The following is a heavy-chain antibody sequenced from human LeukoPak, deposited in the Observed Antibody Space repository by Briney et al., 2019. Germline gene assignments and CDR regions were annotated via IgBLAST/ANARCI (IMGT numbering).Heavy chain of an antibody. Sequence: QSGGSLRLSCAASGFTFSNHWMTWVRQAPGKGLEWVANIRQDESEKYYVDSVKGRFTISRDNAKNSLYLQMNSLRAEDTAVYYCARVGYDYFDYWGQGTLVTVSS. CDR3: ARVGYDYFDY. D-gene: IGHD5-12*01. J-gene: IGHJ4*02. V-gene: IGHV3-7*01. CDR2: IRQDESEK. CDR1: GFTFSNHW.